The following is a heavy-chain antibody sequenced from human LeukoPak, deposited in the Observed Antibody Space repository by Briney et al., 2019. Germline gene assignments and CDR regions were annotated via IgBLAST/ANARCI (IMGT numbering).Heavy chain of an antibody. J-gene: IGHJ6*04. Sequence: SETLSLTCAVYGGSFSGYYWSWIRQPPGKGLEWIGEINHSGSTNYNPSLKSRVTISVDTSKNQFSLKLSSVTAADTAVYYRARGRVRYFDWLLGDMDVWGKGTTVTISS. CDR3: ARGRVRYFDWLLGDMDV. V-gene: IGHV4-34*01. D-gene: IGHD3-9*01. CDR2: INHSGST. CDR1: GGSFSGYY.